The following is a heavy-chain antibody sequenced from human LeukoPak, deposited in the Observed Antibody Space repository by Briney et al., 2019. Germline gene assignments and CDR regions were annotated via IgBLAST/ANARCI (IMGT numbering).Heavy chain of an antibody. V-gene: IGHV4-34*01. CDR2: IYYSGST. CDR1: GGSLSGYF. J-gene: IGHJ4*02. D-gene: IGHD3-10*01. CDR3: ATGHYYGSGSYGY. Sequence: PSETLSLTCAVYGGSLSGYFWSWIRQPPGKGLEWIGSIYYSGSTYYNPSLKSRVTISVDTSKNQFSLKLSSVTAADTAVYYCATGHYYGSGSYGYWGQGTLVTVSS.